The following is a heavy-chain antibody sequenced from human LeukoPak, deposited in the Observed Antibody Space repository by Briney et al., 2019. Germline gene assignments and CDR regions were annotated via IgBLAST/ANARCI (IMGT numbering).Heavy chain of an antibody. V-gene: IGHV3-43*02. J-gene: IGHJ3*02. CDR3: AKSVSPPDASDI. CDR1: GFTFDEYA. CDR2: ISGDGGVT. Sequence: GGSLRLSCAAPGFTFDEYAMNWVRHAPGKGLEWVSLISGDGGVTYYADSAKSRFTISRDNSKNSVYLQMNSLRPEDTALYYCAKSVSPPDASDIWGQGTMVTVSS.